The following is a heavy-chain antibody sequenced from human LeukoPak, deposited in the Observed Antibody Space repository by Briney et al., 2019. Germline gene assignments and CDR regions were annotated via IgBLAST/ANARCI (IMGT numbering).Heavy chain of an antibody. D-gene: IGHD2-21*02. CDR2: IYSGGST. CDR1: GFTVSSNY. Sequence: PGGSLRLSCAASGFTVSSNYMSWVRQAPGKGLEWVSLIYSGGSTYYADSVKGRFTITRDNSKNTLYLQMNTLRAEDTSMYYCAKDYFHGDHGPEDYWGQGTLVTVSS. J-gene: IGHJ4*02. CDR3: AKDYFHGDHGPEDY. V-gene: IGHV3-53*01.